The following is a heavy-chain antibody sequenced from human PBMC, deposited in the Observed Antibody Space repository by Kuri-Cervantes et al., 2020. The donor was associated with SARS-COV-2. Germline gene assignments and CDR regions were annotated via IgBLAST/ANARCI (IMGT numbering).Heavy chain of an antibody. CDR2: INHSGST. D-gene: IGHD3-3*02. CDR3: ARHDDRIFGVFISSFDV. Sequence: SETLSLTCAVYGGSFSGYYWSWIRQPPGKGLEWIGEINHSGSTNYNPSLKSRVTISVDTSKNQFSLKLSSVTAADTAVYYCARHDDRIFGVFISSFDVWGQGTMVTVSS. J-gene: IGHJ3*01. CDR1: GGSFSGYY. V-gene: IGHV4-34*01.